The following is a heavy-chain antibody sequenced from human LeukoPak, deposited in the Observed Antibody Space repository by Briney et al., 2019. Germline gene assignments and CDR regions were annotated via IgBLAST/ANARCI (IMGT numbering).Heavy chain of an antibody. CDR3: ARQAVVASSLYYYFLDV. CDR1: GYSFSNYW. D-gene: IGHD2-15*01. CDR2: IYPGDSDA. V-gene: IGHV5-51*01. J-gene: IGHJ6*03. Sequence: HGESLKISCKGSGYSFSNYWIAWVRQMPGTGLEWMGIIYPGDSDARYSPSFQGQVTISADKSISTPYLQWRSLKASDTAIYFCARQAVVASSLYYYFLDVWGTGTTVTVSS.